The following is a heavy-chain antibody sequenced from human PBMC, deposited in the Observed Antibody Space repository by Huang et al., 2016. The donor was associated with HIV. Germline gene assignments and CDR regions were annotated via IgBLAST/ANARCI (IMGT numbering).Heavy chain of an antibody. CDR2: RNPDTGNT. D-gene: IGHD4-17*01. V-gene: IGHV1-8*02. CDR3: ARSAYGDLDY. CDR1: GYTFTNYD. Sequence: QVHLVQSGAEVKKPGASVKVSCKASGYTFTNYDINWVRQAPGRGVEWMGGRNPDTGNTGLAQSFQGRVTMTRKTSITTAYMELTSLTSEDTAVYYCARSAYGDLDYWGLGTLVIVSS. J-gene: IGHJ4*02.